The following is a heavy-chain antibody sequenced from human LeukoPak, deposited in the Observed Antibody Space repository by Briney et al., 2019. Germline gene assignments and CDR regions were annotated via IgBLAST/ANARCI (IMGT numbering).Heavy chain of an antibody. D-gene: IGHD5-12*01. V-gene: IGHV1-18*01. CDR3: ARDIEGGRFGYGKTNFDY. Sequence: ASVKVSCKASGYTFTSYGISWVRQAPGQGLEWMGWISAYNGNTNYAQKLQGRVTMTTDTSTSTAYMELRSLRSDDTAVYYCARDIEGGRFGYGKTNFDYWGQGTLVTVSS. CDR1: GYTFTSYG. CDR2: ISAYNGNT. J-gene: IGHJ4*02.